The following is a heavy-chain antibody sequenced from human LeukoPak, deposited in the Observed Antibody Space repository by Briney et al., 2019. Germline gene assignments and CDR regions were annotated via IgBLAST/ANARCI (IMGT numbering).Heavy chain of an antibody. Sequence: SSETLSLTCTVSGGSISSSSYYWGWIRQPPGKGLEWIGSIYYSGSTYYNPSLKSRVTISVDTSKNQFSLKLSSVTAADTAVYYCASYYGSGSYGRFDPWGQGTLVTVSS. CDR1: GGSISSSSYY. D-gene: IGHD3-10*01. CDR3: ASYYGSGSYGRFDP. CDR2: IYYSGST. V-gene: IGHV4-39*07. J-gene: IGHJ5*02.